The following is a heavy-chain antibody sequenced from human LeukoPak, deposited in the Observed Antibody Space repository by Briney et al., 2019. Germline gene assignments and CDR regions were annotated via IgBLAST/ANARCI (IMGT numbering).Heavy chain of an antibody. Sequence: PSGGSLRLSCAASGFTVSSNYMSWVRQAPGKRLEWVSVIYSAGSTYYADSVKGRFTISRDNSKNTLYLQMNSLRVEDTAVYYCARDKRHYYDSSGYYSDAFDVWGQGTMVTVSS. V-gene: IGHV3-53*01. CDR1: GFTVSSNY. CDR3: ARDKRHYYDSSGYYSDAFDV. D-gene: IGHD3-22*01. J-gene: IGHJ3*01. CDR2: IYSAGST.